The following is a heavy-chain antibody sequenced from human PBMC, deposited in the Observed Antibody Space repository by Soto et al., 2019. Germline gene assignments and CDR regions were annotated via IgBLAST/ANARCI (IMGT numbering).Heavy chain of an antibody. V-gene: IGHV1-2*02. D-gene: IGHD3-9*01. CDR1: GYPFTGYY. Sequence: GSVEAFFKASGYPFTGYYMHLVRQAPGQGLASMGWINPNSGGTNYAQKFQGRVTMTRDTSISTAYMELSRLRSDDTAVYYCARDVSSNGILPYYYYGMDVWGQGTTVTVSS. CDR2: INPNSGGT. J-gene: IGHJ6*02. CDR3: ARDVSSNGILPYYYYGMDV.